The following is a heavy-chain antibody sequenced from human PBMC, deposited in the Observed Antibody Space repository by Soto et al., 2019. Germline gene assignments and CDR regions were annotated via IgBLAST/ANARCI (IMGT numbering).Heavy chain of an antibody. V-gene: IGHV4-59*01. CDR1: GGSISSYY. CDR3: ARAILRLYNWFDP. CDR2: IYYSGST. J-gene: IGHJ5*02. Sequence: QVQLQESGPGLVKPSETLSLTCTVSGGSISSYYWSWIRQPPGKGLEWIGYIYYSGSTNYNPSLKSRGTISVDTSKNQFSLKLSSVTAADTAVYYCARAILRLYNWFDPWGQGTLVTVSS. D-gene: IGHD4-17*01.